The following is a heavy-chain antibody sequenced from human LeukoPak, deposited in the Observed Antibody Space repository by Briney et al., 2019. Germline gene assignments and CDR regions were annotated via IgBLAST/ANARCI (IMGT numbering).Heavy chain of an antibody. CDR2: IIPIFGTA. J-gene: IGHJ6*03. V-gene: IGHV1-69*05. CDR1: GGTFSSYA. Sequence: GSSVKVSCKASGGTFSSYAISWVRLAPGQGLEWMGGIIPIFGTANYAQKFQGRVTITTDESTSTAYMELSSLRSEDTAVYYCARSRYYDFWSGYGGYYYYYMDVWGKGTTVTVSS. D-gene: IGHD3-3*01. CDR3: ARSRYYDFWSGYGGYYYYYMDV.